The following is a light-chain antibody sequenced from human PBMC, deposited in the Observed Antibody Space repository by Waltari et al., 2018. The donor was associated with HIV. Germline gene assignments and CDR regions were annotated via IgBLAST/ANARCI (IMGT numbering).Light chain of an antibody. CDR3: SSFTTSSTLI. J-gene: IGLJ2*01. CDR1: SSDVGTYNR. V-gene: IGLV2-18*02. Sequence: QSALTQPPSVFGSPGQSVTISCTGTSSDVGTYNRVSLYQQPPGTAPKVVIYEVSNRPSGVPDRFSGSKSGNTASLTISGLQAEDEADYYCSSFTTSSTLIFGGGTRLTVL. CDR2: EVS.